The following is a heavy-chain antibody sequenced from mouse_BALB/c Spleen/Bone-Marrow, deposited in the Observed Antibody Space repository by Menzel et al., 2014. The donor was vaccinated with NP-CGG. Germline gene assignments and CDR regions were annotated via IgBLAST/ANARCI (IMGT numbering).Heavy chain of an antibody. Sequence: EVKLVESGGGLVKPGGSLKLSCAASGFAFSSYDMSWVRQTPEKRLEWVAYISSGGGSTYYPDTVKGRFTISRDNAKNTLYLQMSSLKSEDTAMYYCARCGGCTMITPLAYWGQGTLVTVSA. CDR3: ARCGGCTMITPLAY. CDR2: ISSGGGST. D-gene: IGHD2-4*01. V-gene: IGHV5-12-1*01. J-gene: IGHJ3*01. CDR1: GFAFSSYD.